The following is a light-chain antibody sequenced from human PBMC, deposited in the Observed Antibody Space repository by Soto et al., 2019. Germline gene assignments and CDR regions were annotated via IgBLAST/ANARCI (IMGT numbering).Light chain of an antibody. Sequence: EIVMTQSPATLSVSPGERATLSCRASQSVSSNLAWYQQKPGQAPRLLIYGASTRATGIPARFSGSGSGTEFTLTISNLQSEDYGDYYCQEYNNWLWTFGQGTKV. V-gene: IGKV3-15*01. CDR1: QSVSSN. CDR3: QEYNNWLWT. CDR2: GAS. J-gene: IGKJ1*01.